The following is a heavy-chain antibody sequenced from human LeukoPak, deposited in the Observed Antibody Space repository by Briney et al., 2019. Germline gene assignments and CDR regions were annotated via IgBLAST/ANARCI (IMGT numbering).Heavy chain of an antibody. D-gene: IGHD5-18*01. Sequence: GGSLRLSCAASGFTFSSYAMHWVRQAPGKGLEWVAVISYDGSNKHYADSVKGRFTISRDNSKNTLYLQMNSLRAEGTAVYYCATPKPVSGYSYGHIDYWGQGTLVTVSS. CDR2: ISYDGSNK. CDR3: ATPKPVSGYSYGHIDY. V-gene: IGHV3-30-3*01. CDR1: GFTFSSYA. J-gene: IGHJ4*02.